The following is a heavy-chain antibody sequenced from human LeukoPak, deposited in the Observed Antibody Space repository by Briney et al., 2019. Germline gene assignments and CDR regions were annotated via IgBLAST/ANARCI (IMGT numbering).Heavy chain of an antibody. V-gene: IGHV1-24*01. D-gene: IGHD6-13*01. CDR2: FDPEDGET. CDR3: ATSRSKLVDFWFDP. J-gene: IGHJ5*02. Sequence: ASVKVSCKVSGYTLTELSMHWVRQAPGKGLEWMGGFDPEDGETIYAQKFQGRVAMTEDTSTDTAYMELSSLGSEDTAVYYCATSRSKLVDFWFDPWGQGTLVTVSS. CDR1: GYTLTELS.